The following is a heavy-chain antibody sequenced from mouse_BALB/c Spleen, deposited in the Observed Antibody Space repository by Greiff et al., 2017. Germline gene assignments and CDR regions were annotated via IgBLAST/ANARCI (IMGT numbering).Heavy chain of an antibody. CDR1: GFTFSNYW. D-gene: IGHD2-4*01. V-gene: IGHV6-6*02. CDR3: ARYDCDRGSYAMDY. Sequence: EVHLVESGGGLVQPGGSMKLSCVASGFTFSNYWMNWVRQSPEKGLEWVAEISLKSNNYATHYAESVKGRFTISRDNSKSSIYLKINNLKAKGTGIDYSARYDCDRGSYAMDYWGQGTSVTVSA. J-gene: IGHJ4*01. CDR2: ISLKSNNYAT.